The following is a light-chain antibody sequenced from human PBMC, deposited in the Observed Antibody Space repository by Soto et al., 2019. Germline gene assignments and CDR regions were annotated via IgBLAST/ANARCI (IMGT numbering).Light chain of an antibody. J-gene: IGKJ2*01. CDR2: KAS. CDR3: QQYKHYSSST. Sequence: DIQMTQSPSTLSASVGDRVTITCRASETINGWVAWYQQKPGKAPKLLINKASTLESGVPSRFSGSGSGTEFTLTISSLQPDDSATYYCQQYKHYSSSTVGQGTKLEIK. CDR1: ETINGW. V-gene: IGKV1-5*03.